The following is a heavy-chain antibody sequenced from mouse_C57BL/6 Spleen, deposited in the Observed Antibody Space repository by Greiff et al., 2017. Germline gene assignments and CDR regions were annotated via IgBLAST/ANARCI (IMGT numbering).Heavy chain of an antibody. J-gene: IGHJ1*03. Sequence: EVKVEESGGGLVKPGGSLKLSCAASGFTFSDYGMHWVRQAPEKGLEWVAYISSGSSTIYYADTVKGRFTISRDNAKNTLFLQMTSLRSEDTAMYYCASTIYYDYDGNWYFDVWGTGTTVTVSS. CDR2: ISSGSSTI. CDR1: GFTFSDYG. CDR3: ASTIYYDYDGNWYFDV. V-gene: IGHV5-17*01. D-gene: IGHD2-4*01.